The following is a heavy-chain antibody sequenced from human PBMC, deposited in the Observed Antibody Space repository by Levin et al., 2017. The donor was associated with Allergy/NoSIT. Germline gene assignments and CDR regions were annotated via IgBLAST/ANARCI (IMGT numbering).Heavy chain of an antibody. Sequence: GASVKVSCKASGGTFSDYAISWVRQAPGQGLEWMGGIIPILGTANYAQKFQGRVTITADESTSTAYMELSSLRSEDTAVYYCARNRSGSYYGDAFDIWGQGTMVTVSS. D-gene: IGHD1-26*01. CDR3: ARNRSGSYYGDAFDI. CDR1: GGTFSDYA. V-gene: IGHV1-69*13. J-gene: IGHJ3*02. CDR2: IIPILGTA.